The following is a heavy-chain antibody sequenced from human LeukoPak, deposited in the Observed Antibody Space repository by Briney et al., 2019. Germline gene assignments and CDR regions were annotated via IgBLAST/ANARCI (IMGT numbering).Heavy chain of an antibody. CDR1: DGSFSDYY. J-gene: IGHJ4*02. Sequence: SETLSLTCAVYDGSFSDYYWSWIRQPPRKGLEWSGEINLSGSTTYNSSPKSRVTISVDTSKNQFSLKVRAVTAADTAVYYCARGRKLRVGTTLGEFDYWGQGTLVTVSS. V-gene: IGHV4-34*01. CDR2: INLSGST. CDR3: ARGRKLRVGTTLGEFDY. D-gene: IGHD1-26*01.